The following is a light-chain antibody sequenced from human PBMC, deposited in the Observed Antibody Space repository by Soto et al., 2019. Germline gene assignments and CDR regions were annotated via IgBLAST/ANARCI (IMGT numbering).Light chain of an antibody. V-gene: IGLV1-44*01. CDR3: SSWDDNLDAEV. Sequence: SVLTXPPSASGTPGQRVTISCSGSSSNIGSNTVNWYQQLPGTAPKLLIYTNDQRPSGVPDRFSGSKSGTSASLAISGPQFEDEADYHCSSWDDNLDAEVFGAGTKVTV. J-gene: IGLJ1*01. CDR1: SSNIGSNT. CDR2: TND.